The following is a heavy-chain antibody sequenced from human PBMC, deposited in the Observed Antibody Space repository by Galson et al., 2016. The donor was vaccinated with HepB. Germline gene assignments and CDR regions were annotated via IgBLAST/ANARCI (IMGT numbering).Heavy chain of an antibody. Sequence: SETLSLTCTVPGGSISSYYWSWVRQPPGKGLEWIGYIYYSGSTNYNPSLKSRVTISVDTSKSQFSLKLNSVTAADTAVYYCARSWDALDHWGQGILVTVSS. J-gene: IGHJ4*02. CDR1: GGSISSYY. CDR3: ARSWDALDH. V-gene: IGHV4-59*08. D-gene: IGHD1-26*01. CDR2: IYYSGST.